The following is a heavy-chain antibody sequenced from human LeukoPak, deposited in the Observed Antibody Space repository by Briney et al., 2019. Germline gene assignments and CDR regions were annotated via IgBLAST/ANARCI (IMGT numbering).Heavy chain of an antibody. J-gene: IGHJ4*02. CDR2: VYYSGST. Sequence: SETLSLTCTFSGSPISSYYWSWIRQPPGKGLEYIGYVYYSGSTNYNPSLESRVTISVDTSKNQFSLKLSSVTAADTAVYYCARAVRSSSWSGGLFDFRGQGTLVTVSS. V-gene: IGHV4-59*08. CDR3: ARAVRSSSWSGGLFDF. D-gene: IGHD6-13*01. CDR1: GSPISSYY.